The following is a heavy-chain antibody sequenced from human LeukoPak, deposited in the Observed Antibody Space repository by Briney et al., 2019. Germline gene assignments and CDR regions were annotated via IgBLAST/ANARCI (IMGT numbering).Heavy chain of an antibody. V-gene: IGHV4-34*01. CDR3: ARHRCSGGSCYPMNWFDP. J-gene: IGHJ5*02. CDR2: INHSGST. D-gene: IGHD2-15*01. Sequence: PSETLSLTCAVYGGSFSGYYWSWIRQPPGKGLEWIGEINHSGSTNYNPSLKSRVTISVDTSKDQFSLKLTSVTAADTAVYYCARHRCSGGSCYPMNWFDPWGQGTLVTVSS. CDR1: GGSFSGYY.